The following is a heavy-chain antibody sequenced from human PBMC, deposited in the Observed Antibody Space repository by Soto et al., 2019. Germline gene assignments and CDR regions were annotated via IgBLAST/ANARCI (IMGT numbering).Heavy chain of an antibody. J-gene: IGHJ6*04. CDR3: AKDRRGRVTMVLGVITYEYGRAE. Sequence: GCSLILSCAASGVTFSSYGMHWVRQAPGKGLEWGAVISYDGSNKYYADSVKGRFTISRDNSKNTLYLQMNSLRAEDTAVYYGAKDRRGRVTMVLGVITYEYGRAEWGKGTT. D-gene: IGHD3-10*01. CDR2: ISYDGSNK. V-gene: IGHV3-30*18. CDR1: GVTFSSYG.